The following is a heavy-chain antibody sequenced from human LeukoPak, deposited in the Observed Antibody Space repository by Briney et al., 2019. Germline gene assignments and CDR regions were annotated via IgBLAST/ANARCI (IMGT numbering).Heavy chain of an antibody. Sequence: SETLSLTCTGSGDSISSGGYYWSWIRQHPGKGLEWIGYIYYSGSTYYNPSLKSRVTISVDTSKNQFSLKLSSVTAADTAVYYCARARADTAKYYYYGMDVWGQGTTVTVSS. CDR3: ARARADTAKYYYYGMDV. D-gene: IGHD5-18*01. J-gene: IGHJ6*02. CDR1: GDSISSGGYY. CDR2: IYYSGST. V-gene: IGHV4-61*08.